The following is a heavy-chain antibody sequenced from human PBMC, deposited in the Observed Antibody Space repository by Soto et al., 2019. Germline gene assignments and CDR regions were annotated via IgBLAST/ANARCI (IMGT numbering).Heavy chain of an antibody. J-gene: IGHJ4*02. CDR3: AKDAIMVTSSFNYFDF. CDR2: ISGSGGAT. CDR1: GFIPSSYA. Sequence: GGSLRLSCVVSGFIPSSYAMSWVRQAPGKGLEWGSGISGSGGATSYADSVKGRFTISRDNSKNTLYLQMNSLSAEDTAIYYCAKDAIMVTSSFNYFDFWRQGALVTVSS. V-gene: IGHV3-23*01. D-gene: IGHD2-2*01.